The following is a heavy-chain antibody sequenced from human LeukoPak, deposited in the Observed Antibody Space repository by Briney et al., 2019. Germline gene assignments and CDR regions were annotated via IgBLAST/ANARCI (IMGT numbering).Heavy chain of an antibody. Sequence: GGSLRLSCAASGFTFSSSAMNWVRQAPGKGLEWVSAISGSGGGTYYADSGKGRFTISRDNSKNTLYLQMNSLGAEDTAIYYCAEDRGTYYDSSDYYFFGYYFDYWGQGTLVSVSS. J-gene: IGHJ4*02. CDR3: AEDRGTYYDSSDYYFFGYYFDY. CDR1: GFTFSSSA. V-gene: IGHV3-23*01. D-gene: IGHD3-22*01. CDR2: ISGSGGGT.